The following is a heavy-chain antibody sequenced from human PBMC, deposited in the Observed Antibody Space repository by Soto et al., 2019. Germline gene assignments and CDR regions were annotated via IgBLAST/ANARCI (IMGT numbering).Heavy chain of an antibody. D-gene: IGHD3-9*01. CDR3: AKDSRYFSPQDGMDV. V-gene: IGHV3-64*04. J-gene: IGHJ6*02. CDR1: GFTFSSYA. Sequence: PGGSLRLSCSASGFTFSSYAMHWVRQAPGKGLEYVSAISSNGGSTYYADSVKGRFTISRDNSKNTLYLQMNSLRAEDTAIYYFAKDSRYFSPQDGMDVWGQGTTVTVSS. CDR2: ISSNGGST.